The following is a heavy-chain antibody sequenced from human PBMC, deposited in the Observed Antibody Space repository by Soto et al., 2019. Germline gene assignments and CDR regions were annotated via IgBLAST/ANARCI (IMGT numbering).Heavy chain of an antibody. D-gene: IGHD6-19*01. V-gene: IGHV4-39*01. Sequence: SENLSLTCIVSGGSITRNNHYWGWIRQSPGKGLEWIGSILYSGSTNYNPSLKSRVTLSVETSKNQFSLKMSSVTAADTALYYCARLGSSGWYQGSYFDYWGQGTLVTVSS. CDR3: ARLGSSGWYQGSYFDY. CDR2: ILYSGST. CDR1: GGSITRNNHY. J-gene: IGHJ4*02.